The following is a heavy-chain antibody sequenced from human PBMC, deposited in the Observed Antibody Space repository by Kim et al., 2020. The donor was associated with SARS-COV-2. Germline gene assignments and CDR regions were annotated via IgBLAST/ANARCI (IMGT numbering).Heavy chain of an antibody. Sequence: GGSLRLSCAASGFTFSSYAMHWVRQAPGKGLEWVAVISYDGSNKYYADSVKGRFTISRDNSKNTLYLQMNSLRAEDTAVYYCARDLVALLRLLGMDVWGQGTTVTVSS. CDR2: ISYDGSNK. CDR3: ARDLVALLRLLGMDV. J-gene: IGHJ6*02. V-gene: IGHV3-30-3*01. CDR1: GFTFSSYA. D-gene: IGHD5-12*01.